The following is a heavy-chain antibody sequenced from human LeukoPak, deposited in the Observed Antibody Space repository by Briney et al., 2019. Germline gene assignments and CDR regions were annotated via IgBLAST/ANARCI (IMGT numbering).Heavy chain of an antibody. J-gene: IGHJ5*02. Sequence: ASVKVSCKASGYTFTSYAMHWVRQAPGQRLEWMGWINAGNGNTKYSQKFQGRVTITRDTSASTAYMELSSLRSEDTAVYYCAREWGGGGNFNWFDPWGQGTLVTVSS. V-gene: IGHV1-3*01. CDR1: GYTFTSYA. CDR2: INAGNGNT. CDR3: AREWGGGGNFNWFDP. D-gene: IGHD4-23*01.